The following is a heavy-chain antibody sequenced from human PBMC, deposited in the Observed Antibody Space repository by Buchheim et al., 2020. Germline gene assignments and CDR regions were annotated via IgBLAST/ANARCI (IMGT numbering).Heavy chain of an antibody. D-gene: IGHD3-22*01. CDR1: GFTFSSYA. CDR3: ARGQSYYDSSGYYYRNYGMDV. J-gene: IGHJ6*02. Sequence: QVQLVESGGGVVQPGRSLRLSCAASGFTFSSYAMHWVRHAPGTGLEWVAVISYVGSNKYYADSVKGRFTISRDNSKNTLYLQMNSLRAEDTAVYYCARGQSYYDSSGYYYRNYGMDVWGQGTT. V-gene: IGHV3-30*04. CDR2: ISYVGSNK.